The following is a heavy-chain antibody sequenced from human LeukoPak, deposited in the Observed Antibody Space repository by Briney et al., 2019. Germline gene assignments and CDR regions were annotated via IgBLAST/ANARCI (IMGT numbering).Heavy chain of an antibody. CDR1: GYTFTGCY. J-gene: IGHJ3*02. V-gene: IGHV1-2*06. D-gene: IGHD6-19*01. CDR2: INPNSGGT. Sequence: ASVKVSCKASGYTFTGCYMHWVRQAPGQGLEWMGRINPNSGGTNYAQKFQGRVTMTRDTSISTAYMELSRLRSDDTAVYYCARGQIAVAGPPYDAFDIWGQGTMVTVSS. CDR3: ARGQIAVAGPPYDAFDI.